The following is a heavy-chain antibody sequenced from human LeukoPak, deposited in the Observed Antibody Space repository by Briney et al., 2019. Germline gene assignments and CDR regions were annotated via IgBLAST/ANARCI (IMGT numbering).Heavy chain of an antibody. CDR3: ATTPFGYCSSTSCLYYFDY. J-gene: IGHJ4*02. V-gene: IGHV1-69*05. CDR1: GGTFSSYA. Sequence: SVKVSCKASGGTFSSYAISWVRQAPGQGLEWMGGIIPIFGTANYAQKFQGRVTITTDESTSTAYMELSSLRSEDTAVYYCATTPFGYCSSTSCLYYFDYWGQGTLVTVSS. CDR2: IIPIFGTA. D-gene: IGHD2-2*03.